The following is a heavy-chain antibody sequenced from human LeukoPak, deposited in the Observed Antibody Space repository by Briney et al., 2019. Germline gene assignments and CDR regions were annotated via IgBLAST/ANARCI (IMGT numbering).Heavy chain of an antibody. D-gene: IGHD3-22*01. J-gene: IGHJ4*02. CDR3: ARGTSTMILGY. V-gene: IGHV3-23*01. CDR2: ISGGGGST. Sequence: GGSLRLSCAASGFTFSSYAMSWVRQAPGKGLEWVSAISGGGGSTYYADSVKGRFTISRDNSKNTLCLQMNSLRAGDTAVYYCARGTSTMILGYWGQGTLVTVS. CDR1: GFTFSSYA.